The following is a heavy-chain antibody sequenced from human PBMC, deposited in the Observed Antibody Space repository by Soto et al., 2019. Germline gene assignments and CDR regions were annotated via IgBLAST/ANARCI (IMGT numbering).Heavy chain of an antibody. CDR1: GYTFTSYG. D-gene: IGHD6-13*01. J-gene: IGHJ5*02. CDR3: ARRPTQLVRNNWFDP. Sequence: QVQLVQSGAEVKKPGASVKVSCKASGYTFTSYGISWVRQAPGQGLEWMGWISAYNGNTNYAQKLQGRATMTTDTSTSTAYMELRSLRSDDTAVYYCARRPTQLVRNNWFDPWGQGTLVTVSS. CDR2: ISAYNGNT. V-gene: IGHV1-18*01.